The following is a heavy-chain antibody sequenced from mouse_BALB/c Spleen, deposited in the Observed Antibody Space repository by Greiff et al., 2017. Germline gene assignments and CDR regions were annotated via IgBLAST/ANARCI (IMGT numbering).Heavy chain of an antibody. CDR1: GFTFSDYY. CDR2: ISDGGSYT. Sequence: EAQVVESGGGLVKPGGSLKLSCAASGFTFSDYYMYWVRQTPEKRLEWVATISDGGSYTYYQDSVKGRFTISRDNAKNNQYLQMSSLKSEDTAMYYCARDRDYGSSYWFAYWGQGTLVTVSA. V-gene: IGHV5-4*02. CDR3: ARDRDYGSSYWFAY. D-gene: IGHD1-1*01. J-gene: IGHJ3*01.